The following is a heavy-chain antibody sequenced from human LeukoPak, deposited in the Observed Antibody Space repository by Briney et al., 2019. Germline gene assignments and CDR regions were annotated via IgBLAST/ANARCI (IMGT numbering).Heavy chain of an antibody. D-gene: IGHD2-15*01. V-gene: IGHV3-64*01. CDR1: GFSFSNYF. Sequence: GGSLRLSCAASGFSFSNYFMHWVRQAPGKGLEYVSAIMPNGETRGYAISMKGRFTISRDNSKNTLYLQMGSLRAEDMAIYYCARDRDGGFAFDIWGQGTLVAVSS. CDR3: ARDRDGGFAFDI. CDR2: IMPNGETR. J-gene: IGHJ3*02.